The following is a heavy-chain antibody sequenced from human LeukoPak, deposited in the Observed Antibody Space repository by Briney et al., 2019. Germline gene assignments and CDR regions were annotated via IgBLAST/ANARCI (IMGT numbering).Heavy chain of an antibody. CDR2: INPNSGGT. CDR1: GYTFTGYY. J-gene: IGHJ4*02. D-gene: IGHD1-26*01. Sequence: VASVKVSCKASGYTFTGYYMHWVRQAPGQGLEWMGWINPNSGGTNYAQKFQGRVTMTRDTSISTAYMELSRLRSDDTAVYYCARLRIVGATLDYWGQGTLVTVSS. V-gene: IGHV1-2*02. CDR3: ARLRIVGATLDY.